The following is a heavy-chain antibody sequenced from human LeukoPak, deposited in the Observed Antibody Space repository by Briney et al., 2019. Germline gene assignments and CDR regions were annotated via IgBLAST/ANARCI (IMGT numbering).Heavy chain of an antibody. V-gene: IGHV3-23*01. CDR2: ISSSAAST. CDR3: ATGGGSVFFDY. J-gene: IGHJ4*02. D-gene: IGHD1-26*01. CDR1: GFTFSSYA. Sequence: ESGGSLRLSCEASGFTFSSYALTWVRQAPGKGLEWVSTISSSAASTFYADSVKGRFTISRQNSKNTLYLQMNSLRAEDTAVYYCATGGGSVFFDYWGQGTLVTVSS.